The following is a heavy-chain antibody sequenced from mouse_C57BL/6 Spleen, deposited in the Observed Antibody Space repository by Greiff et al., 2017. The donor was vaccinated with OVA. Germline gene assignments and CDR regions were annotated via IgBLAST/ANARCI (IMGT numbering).Heavy chain of an antibody. D-gene: IGHD1-1*01. V-gene: IGHV5-16*01. CDR1: GFTFSDYY. CDR2: INYDGSST. J-gene: IGHJ3*01. Sequence: EVHLVESEGGLVQPGSSMKLSCTASGFTFSDYYMAWVRQVPEKGLEWVANINYDGSSTYYLDSLKSRFIISRDNAKNILYLQMSSLKSEDTATYYCAREDYYGSSFFAYWGQGTLGTVSA. CDR3: AREDYYGSSFFAY.